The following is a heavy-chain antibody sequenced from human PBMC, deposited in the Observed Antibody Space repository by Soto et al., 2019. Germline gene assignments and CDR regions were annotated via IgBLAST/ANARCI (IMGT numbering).Heavy chain of an antibody. CDR1: GFTFSSYG. D-gene: IGHD4-17*01. CDR2: ICYDGSNK. Sequence: GGSLRLSCAASGFTFSSYGMHWVRQAPGKGLEWVAVICYDGSNKYYADSVKGRSTISRDNSKNTLYLQMNSLRAEDTAVYYCARGGTTYGVYYYYGMDVWGQGTTVTVSS. CDR3: ARGGTTYGVYYYYGMDV. J-gene: IGHJ6*02. V-gene: IGHV3-33*01.